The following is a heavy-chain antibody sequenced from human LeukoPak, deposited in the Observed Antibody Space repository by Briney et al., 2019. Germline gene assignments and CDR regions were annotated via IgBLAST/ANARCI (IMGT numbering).Heavy chain of an antibody. D-gene: IGHD3-10*01. CDR1: GYTFTDFY. J-gene: IGHJ6*03. Sequence: ASVKVSCKASGYTFTDFYMLWVRQAPGQGLEWMGWINPNTGGTDYAQKFQGRVTMTRGTSTSTAYMELSRLRSDDTAVYHCARGHGSYYYYMDVWGVGTTVTVSS. V-gene: IGHV1-2*02. CDR3: ARGHGSYYYYMDV. CDR2: INPNTGGT.